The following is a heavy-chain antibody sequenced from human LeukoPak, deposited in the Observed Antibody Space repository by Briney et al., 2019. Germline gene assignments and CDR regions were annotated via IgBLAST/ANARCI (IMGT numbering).Heavy chain of an antibody. J-gene: IGHJ4*02. CDR2: IYYSGST. CDR3: ARVSRPMVRGVIGYFDY. CDR1: GGSISSSSYY. V-gene: IGHV4-39*07. D-gene: IGHD3-10*01. Sequence: PSETLSLTCTVSGGSISSSSYYWGWIRQPPGKGLEWIGSIYYSGSTYYNPSLKSRVTISVDTSKNQFSLRLSSVTAADTAVYYCARVSRPMVRGVIGYFDYWGQGTLVTVSS.